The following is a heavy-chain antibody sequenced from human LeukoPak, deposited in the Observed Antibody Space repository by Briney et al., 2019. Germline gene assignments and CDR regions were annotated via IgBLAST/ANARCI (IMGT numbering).Heavy chain of an antibody. CDR3: SGRLDYGDDY. CDR2: IKSKTDGGTT. CDR1: GFTFSDYY. Sequence: GGSLRLSCAASGFTFSDYYMSWIRQAPGKGLEWVGRIKSKTDGGTTDYAAPVKGRFTISRDDSKNTLYLQMNSLKTEDTAVYYCSGRLDYGDDYWGQGTLVTVSS. V-gene: IGHV3-15*01. J-gene: IGHJ4*02. D-gene: IGHD4-17*01.